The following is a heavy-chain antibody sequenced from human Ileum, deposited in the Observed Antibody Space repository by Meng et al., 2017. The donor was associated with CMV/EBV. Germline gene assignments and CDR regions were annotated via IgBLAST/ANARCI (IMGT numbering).Heavy chain of an antibody. CDR1: GLTFSNYA. CDR2: ISGSGSGT. J-gene: IGHJ6*02. Sequence: GESLKISCVTSGLTFSNYAMSWVRQGPGKGLEWVSTISGSGSGTYYADSVQGRFTISRDNSKNTLYLQMNSLRAEDTALYYCARAVKYCSSTSCYLRAGGGVMDVWGQGTMVTVSS. D-gene: IGHD2-2*01. V-gene: IGHV3-23*01. CDR3: ARAVKYCSSTSCYLRAGGGVMDV.